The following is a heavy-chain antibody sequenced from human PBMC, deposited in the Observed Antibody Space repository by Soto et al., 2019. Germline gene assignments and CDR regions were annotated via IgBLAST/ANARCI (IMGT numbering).Heavy chain of an antibody. CDR1: GGTFGTYT. Sequence: QVQLVQSGAEVKKPGSSVKVSCKASGGTFGTYTISWVRQAPGQGLEWMGRIIPFLDITDYAQKFQGRITITADKSTTTVYMELKSLRSEDTAVYFRARDTTYWGQGTLVTVSS. CDR3: ARDTTY. J-gene: IGHJ4*02. CDR2: IIPFLDIT. V-gene: IGHV1-69*02. D-gene: IGHD5-18*01.